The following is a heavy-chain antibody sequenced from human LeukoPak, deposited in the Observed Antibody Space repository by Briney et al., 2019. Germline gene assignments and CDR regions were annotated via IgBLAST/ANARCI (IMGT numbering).Heavy chain of an antibody. D-gene: IGHD1-26*01. CDR3: ARKDSGSYHNWFDP. V-gene: IGHV3-21*01. CDR2: ISSSSSYI. J-gene: IGHJ5*02. CDR1: GFTFSSYS. Sequence: GGSLRLSCAASGFTFSSYSINWVRQAPGKGLEWVSSISSSSSYIYYADSVKGRFTISRDNAKNSLYLQMNSLRAEDTAVYYCARKDSGSYHNWFDPWGQGTLVTVSS.